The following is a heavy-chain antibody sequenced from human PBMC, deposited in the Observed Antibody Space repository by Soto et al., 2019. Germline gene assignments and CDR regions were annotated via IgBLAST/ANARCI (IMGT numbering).Heavy chain of an antibody. Sequence: QVQLQESGPGLVKPSETLSLTCTVSGGSINSYYWSWIRQPPGREPELIGYIDYSGSANFNPSLKSRVTMSVDTSKNQFSLKLTSVTAADTGVYYCARLQWELTFDHWGQGTLVIVSS. J-gene: IGHJ4*02. CDR2: IDYSGSA. V-gene: IGHV4-59*12. CDR1: GGSINSYY. CDR3: ARLQWELTFDH. D-gene: IGHD1-26*01.